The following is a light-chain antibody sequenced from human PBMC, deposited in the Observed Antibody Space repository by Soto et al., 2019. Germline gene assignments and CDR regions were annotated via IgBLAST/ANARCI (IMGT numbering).Light chain of an antibody. CDR3: NSFTTTSTLV. J-gene: IGLJ2*01. V-gene: IGLV2-14*01. CDR2: EVF. Sequence: QSALTQPASVSGSPGQSITLSCTGANSDIGAYDFVSWFQQHPGKAPKLIIYEVFNRPSGISNRFSGSKSGNTASLTISGLHPEDEADYYCNSFTTTSTLVFGGGTKLTVL. CDR1: NSDIGAYDF.